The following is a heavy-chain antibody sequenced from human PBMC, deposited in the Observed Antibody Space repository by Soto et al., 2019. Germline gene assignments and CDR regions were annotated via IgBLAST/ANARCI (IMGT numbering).Heavy chain of an antibody. CDR3: ARRSSAIFGVAPFDD. D-gene: IGHD3-3*01. J-gene: IGHJ4*02. Sequence: PGESLKISCKGSGYSFTTYWIGWVRQMPETGLEWMGVVYPGDSDTRYNPSFQGQVTISADKSVSTAYLQWSSLKASDTATYYCARRSSAIFGVAPFDDWGQGTLVTVSS. CDR2: VYPGDSDT. CDR1: GYSFTTYW. V-gene: IGHV5-51*01.